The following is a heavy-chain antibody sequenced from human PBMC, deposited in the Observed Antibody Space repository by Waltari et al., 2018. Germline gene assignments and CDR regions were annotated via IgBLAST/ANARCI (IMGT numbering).Heavy chain of an antibody. D-gene: IGHD3-10*01. CDR1: DGSISTYY. CDR3: ASGSGKYFYYMDV. Sequence: QVQLQESGPGLVKASETLSLTCTVPDGSISTYYWNWVRQPAGKGLEWIGRIYTTGSPTYNPSLRSRVTMSVDASKSQFSLKLTSVTAADTAVYYCASGSGKYFYYMDVWGKGTTVTVSS. V-gene: IGHV4-4*07. J-gene: IGHJ6*03. CDR2: IYTTGSP.